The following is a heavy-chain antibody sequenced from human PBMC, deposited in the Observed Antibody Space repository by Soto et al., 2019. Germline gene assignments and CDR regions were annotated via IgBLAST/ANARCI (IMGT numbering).Heavy chain of an antibody. J-gene: IGHJ6*02. CDR2: IIPLHDTP. Sequence: QVQLLQSGAEVKKPGSSVTVSCKVSGGAFTNYSLNWVRHGPGQGLEWLGGIIPLHDTPNYSRKFRGRVTVTADISITIVDMELRSLPSEDTATYYCASWSEWTPLYYHVLDVWGQGTRVTGSS. CDR1: GGAFTNYS. CDR3: ASWSEWTPLYYHVLDV. D-gene: IGHD2-8*01. V-gene: IGHV1-69*06.